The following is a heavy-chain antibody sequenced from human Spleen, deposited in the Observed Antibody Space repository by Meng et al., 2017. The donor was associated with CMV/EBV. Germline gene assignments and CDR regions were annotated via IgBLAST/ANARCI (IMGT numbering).Heavy chain of an antibody. J-gene: IGHJ6*02. V-gene: IGHV5-51*01. Sequence: GGSLRLSCKGSGSSFTTYWLVWVRQMPGKGLEWMGIIYPGDSDTRYSPSFQGQVTISADKSISTAYLQWNSLKASDTAIYYCAKISDYGGNSAWFSHYYYNGMDVWGQGTTVTVSS. CDR1: GSSFTTYW. CDR3: AKISDYGGNSAWFSHYYYNGMDV. D-gene: IGHD4-23*01. CDR2: IYPGDSDT.